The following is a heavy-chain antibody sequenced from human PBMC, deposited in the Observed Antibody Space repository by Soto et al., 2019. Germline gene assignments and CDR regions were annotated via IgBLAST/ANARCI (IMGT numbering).Heavy chain of an antibody. CDR2: ISGSGGST. V-gene: IGHV3-23*01. Sequence: GGSLRLSCAASGFTFSSYAMSWVRQAPGKGLEWVSAISGSGGSTYYADSVKGRFTISRDNSKNTLYLQMNSLRAEDTAVYYCARSSYGFDGMDVWGQGTTVTVSS. CDR1: GFTFSSYA. CDR3: ARSSYGFDGMDV. J-gene: IGHJ6*02. D-gene: IGHD3-10*01.